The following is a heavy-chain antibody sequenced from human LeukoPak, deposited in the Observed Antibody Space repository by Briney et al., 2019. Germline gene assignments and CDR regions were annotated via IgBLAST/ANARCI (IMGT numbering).Heavy chain of an antibody. CDR2: VYTSGST. J-gene: IGHJ4*02. CDR1: GGSISGYY. V-gene: IGHV4-4*07. Sequence: SETLSLTCSVSGGSISGYYWTWIRQPAGKGLEWIGRVYTSGSTHYNPSLKTRLTMSVDTSKDQFSLKLSSVTAADTAVYYCARVGTSSGYYYADYWGQGTLVTVSS. D-gene: IGHD3-22*01. CDR3: ARVGTSSGYYYADY.